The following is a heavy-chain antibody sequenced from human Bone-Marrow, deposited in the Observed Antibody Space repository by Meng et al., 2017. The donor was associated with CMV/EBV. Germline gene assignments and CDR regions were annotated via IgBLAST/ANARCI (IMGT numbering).Heavy chain of an antibody. J-gene: IGHJ4*02. CDR2: INHSGST. CDR3: ARGRGYCSDTSCYWADY. Sequence: SETLSLTLAAFCGSFSGYYWSWIRHSPGKGLEWIGEINHSGSTNYNPSLRSRVTISVDTSKNQFSLKLTSVTTADTAVYYCARGRGYCSDTSCYWADYWGQGSLVTVSS. D-gene: IGHD2-2*01. V-gene: IGHV4-34*01. CDR1: CGSFSGYY.